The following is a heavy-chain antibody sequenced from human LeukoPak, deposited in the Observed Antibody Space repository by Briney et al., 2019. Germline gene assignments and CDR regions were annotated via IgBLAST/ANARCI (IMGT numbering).Heavy chain of an antibody. Sequence: GGSLRLSCTASGFTFSSYSMNWVRQAPGKGLEWVSSISSSSSYIYYADSVKGRFTISRDNAKNSLYLQMNSLRAEDTAVYYCARAVRARYYYDSSGYSPDYWGQGILVTVSS. CDR2: ISSSSSYI. CDR3: ARAVRARYYYDSSGYSPDY. J-gene: IGHJ4*02. D-gene: IGHD3-22*01. V-gene: IGHV3-21*01. CDR1: GFTFSSYS.